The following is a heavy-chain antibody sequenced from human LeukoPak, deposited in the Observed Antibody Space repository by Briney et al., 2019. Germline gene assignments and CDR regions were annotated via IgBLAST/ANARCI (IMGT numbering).Heavy chain of an antibody. D-gene: IGHD6-13*01. Sequence: SVKVSCKASGGTFSSYAISWVRQAPGQGLEWMGGIIPIFGTANYAQKFQGRVTITADKSTSTAYMELSSLRSEDTAVYYCARDQSSSSWTSGNWFDPWGQGTLVTVSS. V-gene: IGHV1-69*06. CDR3: ARDQSSSSWTSGNWFDP. CDR2: IIPIFGTA. CDR1: GGTFSSYA. J-gene: IGHJ5*02.